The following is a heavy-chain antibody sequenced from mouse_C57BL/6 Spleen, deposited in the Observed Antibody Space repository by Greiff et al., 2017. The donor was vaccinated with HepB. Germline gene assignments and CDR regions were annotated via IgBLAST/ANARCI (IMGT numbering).Heavy chain of an antibody. CDR3: ARGAYYYGSSYFDY. Sequence: EVKLVESEGGLVQPGSSMKLSCTASGFTFSDYYMAWVRQVPEKGLEWVANINYDGSSTYYLDSLKSRFIISRDNAKNILYLQMSSLKSEETATYYCARGAYYYGSSYFDYWGQGTTLTVSS. D-gene: IGHD1-1*01. CDR1: GFTFSDYY. J-gene: IGHJ2*01. V-gene: IGHV5-16*01. CDR2: INYDGSST.